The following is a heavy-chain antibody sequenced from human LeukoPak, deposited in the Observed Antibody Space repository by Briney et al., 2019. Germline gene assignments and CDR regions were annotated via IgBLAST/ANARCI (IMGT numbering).Heavy chain of an antibody. D-gene: IGHD5-18*01. J-gene: IGHJ5*02. CDR1: GGSFSGYY. CDR2: IYYSGST. CDR3: ARHSYTAMATKNNWFDP. Sequence: SETPSLTCAVSGGSFSGYYWSWIRQPPGKGLEWIGYIYYSGSTNYNPSLKSRVTISVDTSKNQFSLKLSSVTAADTAVYYCARHSYTAMATKNNWFDPWGQGTLVTVSS. V-gene: IGHV4-59*08.